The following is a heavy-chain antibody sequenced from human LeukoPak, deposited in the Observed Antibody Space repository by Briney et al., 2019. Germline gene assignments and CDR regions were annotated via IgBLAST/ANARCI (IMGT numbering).Heavy chain of an antibody. CDR1: GFTFSDYA. D-gene: IGHD4-17*01. CDR2: ISKDGSDK. J-gene: IGHJ4*02. V-gene: IGHV3-30-3*01. Sequence: GGSLRLSCAASGFTFSDYAMHWVRQAPGKGLEWVAVISKDGSDKYYPGSVRGRFTISRDNSKNTIYLQMDSLRAEDTAVYYCARGDYGDYAAPPDYWGQGTLVTVSS. CDR3: ARGDYGDYAAPPDY.